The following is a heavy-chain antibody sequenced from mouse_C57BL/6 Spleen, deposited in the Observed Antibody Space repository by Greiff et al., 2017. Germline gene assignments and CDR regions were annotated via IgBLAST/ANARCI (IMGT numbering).Heavy chain of an antibody. CDR3: ESLSTVVDYFDY. CDR1: GYSFTGYY. D-gene: IGHD1-1*01. J-gene: IGHJ2*01. Sequence: VQLQQSGPELVKPGASVKISCKASGYSFTGYYMHWVKQSSEKSLEWIGEINPSTGGTSYNQKFKGKATLYVDKSSSTAYMQLKSLTSEDSAVYYCESLSTVVDYFDYWGQGTTLTVSS. V-gene: IGHV1-43*01. CDR2: INPSTGGT.